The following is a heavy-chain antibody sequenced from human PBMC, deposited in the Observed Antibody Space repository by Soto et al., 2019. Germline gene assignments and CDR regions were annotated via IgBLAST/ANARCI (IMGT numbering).Heavy chain of an antibody. V-gene: IGHV1-2*02. CDR3: ARDTGAATVLTNWFDP. CDR2: INPNSGGT. D-gene: IGHD4-4*01. CDR1: GYTFTGYY. J-gene: IGHJ5*02. Sequence: GASVKVSCKASGYTFTGYYLQWVRQAPGQGLEWMGWINPNSGGTNYAQKFQGRVTMTRDTSINTAYMELSRLTFDDTAVYYCARDTGAATVLTNWFDPWGQGTLVTVSS.